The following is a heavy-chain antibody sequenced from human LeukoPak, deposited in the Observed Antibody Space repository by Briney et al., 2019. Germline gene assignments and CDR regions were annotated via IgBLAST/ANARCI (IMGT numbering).Heavy chain of an antibody. V-gene: IGHV4-38-2*02. CDR1: GYSISSGYY. CDR3: ASLYYYDSSGYYDVDY. J-gene: IGHJ4*02. D-gene: IGHD3-22*01. Sequence: SETLSLTCTVSGYSISSGYYWGWIRQPPGKGLEWIGSIYHSGSTYYNPSLKSRVTISADTSKNQFSLKLSSVTAADTAVYYCASLYYYDSSGYYDVDYWGQGTLVTVSS. CDR2: IYHSGST.